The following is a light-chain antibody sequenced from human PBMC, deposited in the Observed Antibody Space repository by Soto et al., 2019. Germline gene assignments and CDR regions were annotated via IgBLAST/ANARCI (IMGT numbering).Light chain of an antibody. CDR3: LQALQTLRT. CDR1: QSLLHSNGYNY. Sequence: DLVMTQSPLSLPVTPGEPASISCRSSQSLLHSNGYNYLDWYLQKPGQSPQLLVYLGSNRASGVPERFSGSGSGTDFTLKISRVEAEDVGVYYSLQALQTLRTFGGGTKVEIK. CDR2: LGS. V-gene: IGKV2-28*01. J-gene: IGKJ4*01.